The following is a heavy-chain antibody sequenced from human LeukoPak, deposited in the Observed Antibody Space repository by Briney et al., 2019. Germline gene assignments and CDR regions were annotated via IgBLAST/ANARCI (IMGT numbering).Heavy chain of an antibody. J-gene: IGHJ4*02. CDR2: IIPIFGTA. CDR1: GGTFSSYA. V-gene: IGHV1-69*05. D-gene: IGHD3-16*02. Sequence: WGSVKVSCKASGGTFSSYAISWVRQAPGQGVEWMGRIIPIFGTANYAQKFQGRVTITTHESTSTAYMELSSLRSEDTAVYYCAREDMIPFGGVIDWGQGTLVTVSS. CDR3: AREDMIPFGGVID.